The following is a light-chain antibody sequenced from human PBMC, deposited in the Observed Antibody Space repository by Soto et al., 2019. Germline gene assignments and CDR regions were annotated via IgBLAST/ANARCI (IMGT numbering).Light chain of an antibody. CDR1: SSDVGGYNY. V-gene: IGLV2-14*01. Sequence: QSALTQPASVSGSPGQSITISCTGTSSDVGGYNYVSWYQQHPGKAPKLRIYDVSNRPSGVSNRFSGSKSGNTASLTISGLQAEDEADYYCSSYTSSSAVVFGGCCAVVFGGGTKVTVL. CDR2: DVS. J-gene: IGLJ2*01. CDR3: SSYTSSSAVVFGGCCAVV.